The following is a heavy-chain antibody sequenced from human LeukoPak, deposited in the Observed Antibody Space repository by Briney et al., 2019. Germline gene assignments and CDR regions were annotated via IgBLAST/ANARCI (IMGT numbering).Heavy chain of an antibody. CDR1: GGSFSGYY. Sequence: PSETLSLTCAVYGGSFSGYYWSWIRQPPGKGPEWIGEINHSGSTNYNPSLKSRVTISVDTSKNQFSLKLSSVTAADTAVYYCVRLLNRDYWGQGTLVTVSS. CDR3: VRLLNRDY. CDR2: INHSGST. V-gene: IGHV4-34*01. D-gene: IGHD1-26*01. J-gene: IGHJ4*02.